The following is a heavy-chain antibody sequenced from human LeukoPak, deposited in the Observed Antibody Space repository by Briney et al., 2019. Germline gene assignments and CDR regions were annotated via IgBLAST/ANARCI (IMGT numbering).Heavy chain of an antibody. CDR1: GGSISSYY. Sequence: PSETLSLTCTVSGGSISSYYWSWIRQPPGKGLEWIGYIYYSGSTSYNPSLKSRVTISLDTSKDQFSLKLSSVTAADTAAYYCARGPRVYCSGGSCYYLDYWGQGTLVTVSS. J-gene: IGHJ4*02. V-gene: IGHV4-59*01. D-gene: IGHD2-15*01. CDR3: ARGPRVYCSGGSCYYLDY. CDR2: IYYSGST.